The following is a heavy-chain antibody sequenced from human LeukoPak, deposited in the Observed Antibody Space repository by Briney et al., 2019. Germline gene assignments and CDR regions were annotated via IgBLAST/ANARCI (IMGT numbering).Heavy chain of an antibody. Sequence: SVKVSCKASGYTFTGYYMHWVRQAPGQGLEWMGGIIPIFGTANYAQKFQGRVTITTDESTSTAYMELSSLRSEDTAVYYCARGWIAARPDYYYYMDVWGKGTTVTVSS. CDR1: GYTFTGYY. J-gene: IGHJ6*03. D-gene: IGHD6-6*01. CDR3: ARGWIAARPDYYYYMDV. V-gene: IGHV1-69*05. CDR2: IIPIFGTA.